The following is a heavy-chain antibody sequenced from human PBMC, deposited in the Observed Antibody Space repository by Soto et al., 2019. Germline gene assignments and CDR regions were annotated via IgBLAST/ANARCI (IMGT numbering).Heavy chain of an antibody. V-gene: IGHV3-48*02. Sequence: GGSLRLSCAASGFTFSSYSMNWVSQAPGKGLEWVSYISSSSSTIYYADSVKGRFTNSRDNAKNSLYLQMNSLRDEDTAVYYCARDSDLYDYVWGSYRQFDYWGQGTLVTVSS. J-gene: IGHJ4*02. CDR3: ARDSDLYDYVWGSYRQFDY. D-gene: IGHD3-16*02. CDR2: ISSSSSTI. CDR1: GFTFSSYS.